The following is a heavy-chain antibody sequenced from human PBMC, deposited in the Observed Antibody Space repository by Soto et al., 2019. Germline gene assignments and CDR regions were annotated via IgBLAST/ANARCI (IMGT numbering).Heavy chain of an antibody. CDR1: GGTFSSYA. Sequence: QVQLVQSGAEVKKPGSSVKVSCKASGGTFSSYAISWVRQAPGQGLEWMGGIIPIFGTANYAQKFQGRVTITADESTSTAYMELSSLRSEDTAVYYCASAIVVVVAGPYYYYGMDVWGQGTTVTVSS. D-gene: IGHD2-15*01. V-gene: IGHV1-69*01. CDR3: ASAIVVVVAGPYYYYGMDV. J-gene: IGHJ6*02. CDR2: IIPIFGTA.